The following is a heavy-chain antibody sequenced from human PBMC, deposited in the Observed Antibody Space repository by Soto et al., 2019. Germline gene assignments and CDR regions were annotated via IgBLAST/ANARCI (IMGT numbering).Heavy chain of an antibody. V-gene: IGHV4-61*01. Sequence: QVQLQESGPGLVKPSETLSLTCTVSGGSVSSGSYYWSWIRQPPGKGLEWIGYIYYSGSTNYNPSLKSRVTISVDTSKNQFSLKLSSVTAADTAVYYCARGLVQQYEAPQTSWFDPWGQGTLVTVSS. CDR3: ARGLVQQYEAPQTSWFDP. J-gene: IGHJ5*02. CDR2: IYYSGST. D-gene: IGHD1-1*01. CDR1: GGSVSSGSYY.